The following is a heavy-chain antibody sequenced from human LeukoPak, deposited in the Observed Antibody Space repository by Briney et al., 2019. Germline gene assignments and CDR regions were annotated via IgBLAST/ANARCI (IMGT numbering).Heavy chain of an antibody. CDR1: GFTFSNYA. D-gene: IGHD3-10*01. CDR3: ARGLLWFGEFRGFDY. V-gene: IGHV3-30-3*01. CDR2: ISYDGSNK. Sequence: PGRFLRLSCAASGFTFSNYAMHWVRQAPGKGLEWVAVISYDGSNKYYADSVKGRFTISRDNSKNTLYLQMNSLRAEDTAVYYCARGLLWFGEFRGFDYWGQGTLVTVSS. J-gene: IGHJ4*02.